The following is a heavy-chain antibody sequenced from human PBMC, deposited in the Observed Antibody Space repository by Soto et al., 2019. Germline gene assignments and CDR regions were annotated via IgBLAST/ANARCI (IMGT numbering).Heavy chain of an antibody. CDR2: IDPSDSYT. J-gene: IGHJ6*02. Sequence: GESLKISCKGSGYSFTSYWISWVRQMPGKGLEWMGRIDPSDSYTNYSPSFQGHVTIPADKSISTAYLQWSSLEASDTAMYYCARQPINYYDSSGYYSYYGMDVWCQGTTGTVSS. CDR3: ARQPINYYDSSGYYSYYGMDV. CDR1: GYSFTSYW. D-gene: IGHD3-22*01. V-gene: IGHV5-10-1*01.